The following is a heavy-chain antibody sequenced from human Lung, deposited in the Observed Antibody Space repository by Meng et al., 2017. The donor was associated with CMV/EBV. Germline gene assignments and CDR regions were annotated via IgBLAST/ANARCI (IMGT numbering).Heavy chain of an antibody. Sequence: VNPWGAPSLTCAVAGGPRTSRTWWSCVRQPPGKGLEWIGEIYHSGSTNYNPSLKSRVTISVDESKNQFSLRLSSVTVADTAVYYCARVGAYCGGDCYHPRWGQGTLVTVSS. CDR3: ARVGAYCGGDCYHPR. J-gene: IGHJ4*02. CDR2: IYHSGST. V-gene: IGHV4-4*02. D-gene: IGHD2-21*02. CDR1: GGPRTSRTW.